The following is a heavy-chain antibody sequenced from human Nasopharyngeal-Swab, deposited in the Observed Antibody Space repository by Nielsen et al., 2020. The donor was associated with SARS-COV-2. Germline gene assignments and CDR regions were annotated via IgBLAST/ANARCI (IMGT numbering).Heavy chain of an antibody. D-gene: IGHD3-22*01. CDR3: ARSLYYYYDSSGYSL. J-gene: IGHJ4*02. Sequence: ESLKIPFAASGFTFSSYWMSWVREAAGKGLEWVANRKKEGSEKYYVDSVKGRFTISRDNAKNSLYLQMNSLRAEDTAVYYCARSLYYYYDSSGYSLWGQGTLVTVYS. CDR2: RKKEGSEK. CDR1: GFTFSSYW. V-gene: IGHV3-7*01.